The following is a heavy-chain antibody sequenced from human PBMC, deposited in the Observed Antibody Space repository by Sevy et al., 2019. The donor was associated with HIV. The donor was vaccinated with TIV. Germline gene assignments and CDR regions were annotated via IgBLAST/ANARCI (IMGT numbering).Heavy chain of an antibody. CDR1: GFTFSSYG. D-gene: IGHD3-10*01. CDR2: IWYDGSNK. CDR3: ARAQYYYGSGSYYHGMDV. J-gene: IGHJ6*02. V-gene: IGHV3-33*01. Sequence: GGSLRLSCAASGFTFSSYGMHWVRQAPGKGLEWVAVIWYDGSNKYYADSVKGRFTISRDNSKNTLYLQMNSLRAEDTAVYYCARAQYYYGSGSYYHGMDVWDQGTTVTVSS.